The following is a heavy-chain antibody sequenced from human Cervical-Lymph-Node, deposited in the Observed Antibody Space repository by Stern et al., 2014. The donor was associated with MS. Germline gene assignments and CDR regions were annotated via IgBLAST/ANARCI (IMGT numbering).Heavy chain of an antibody. CDR3: ARGILTFGGPQDY. D-gene: IGHD3-16*01. V-gene: IGHV3-33*01. Sequence: MQLVESGGGVVQPGRSLRLSCAASGFTFSSYGMHWVRQAPGKGLEWVAVIWYDGSNKYYADSVKGRFTISRDNSKNTLYLQMNSLRAEDTAVYYCARGILTFGGPQDYWGQGTLVTVSS. J-gene: IGHJ4*02. CDR1: GFTFSSYG. CDR2: IWYDGSNK.